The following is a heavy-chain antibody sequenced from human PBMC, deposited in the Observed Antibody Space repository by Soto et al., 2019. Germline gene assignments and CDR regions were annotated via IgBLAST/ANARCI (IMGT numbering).Heavy chain of an antibody. CDR2: IYYSGST. V-gene: IGHV4-39*01. D-gene: IGHD3-22*01. J-gene: IGHJ4*02. CDR1: GGSISSSSYY. CDR3: ARHVVSGYYYFPGY. Sequence: SETLSLTCTVSGGSISSSSYYWGWIRQPPGKGLEWIGSIYYSGSTYYNPSLKSRVTISVDTSKNQFSLKLSSVTAADTAVYYCARHVVSGYYYFPGYWGQGTLVTVSS.